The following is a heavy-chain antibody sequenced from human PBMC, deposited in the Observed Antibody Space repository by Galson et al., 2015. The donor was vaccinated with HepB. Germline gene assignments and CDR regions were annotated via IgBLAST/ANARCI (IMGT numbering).Heavy chain of an antibody. Sequence: LSLTCTVSGGSISSSNWWSWVRQPPGKGLEWIGEIYHSGSTNYNPSLKSRVTISVDKSKNQFSLKLSSVTAADTAVYYCAKFKQQLVQGDYYYGMDVWGQGTTVTVSS. J-gene: IGHJ6*02. CDR1: GGSISSSNW. CDR2: IYHSGST. V-gene: IGHV4-4*02. D-gene: IGHD6-13*01. CDR3: AKFKQQLVQGDYYYGMDV.